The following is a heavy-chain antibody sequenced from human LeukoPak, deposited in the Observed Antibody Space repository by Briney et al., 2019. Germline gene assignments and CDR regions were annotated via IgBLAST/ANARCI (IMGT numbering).Heavy chain of an antibody. J-gene: IGHJ6*02. V-gene: IGHV1-46*01. CDR1: GYTFTDFF. D-gene: IGHD1-26*01. Sequence: ASVKVSCKASGYTFTDFFLQWVRQAPGQGLEWMGIINPSSGATNYAQKFQGRVTMTRDTSTSTVYMELSSQRSEDTAVYYCARATNFYYYYGMDVWGQGTTVTVSS. CDR3: ARATNFYYYYGMDV. CDR2: INPSSGAT.